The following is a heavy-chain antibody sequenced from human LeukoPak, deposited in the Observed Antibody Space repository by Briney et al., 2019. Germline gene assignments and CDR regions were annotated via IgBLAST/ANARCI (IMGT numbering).Heavy chain of an antibody. V-gene: IGHV1-69*13. CDR2: IIPIFGTA. CDR1: GYTFSSYA. Sequence: SVRVSCKASGYTFSSYAISWVRQAPGQGPEWMGGIIPIFGTANYAQKFQGRVTITADESTSTAYMELRSLRSDDTAVYYCARFSGMRFLEWLFLDYWGQGTLVTVSS. J-gene: IGHJ4*02. CDR3: ARFSGMRFLEWLFLDY. D-gene: IGHD3-3*01.